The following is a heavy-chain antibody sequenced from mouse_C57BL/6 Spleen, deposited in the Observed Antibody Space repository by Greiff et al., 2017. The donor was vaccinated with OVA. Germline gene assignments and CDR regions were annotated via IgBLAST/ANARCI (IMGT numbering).Heavy chain of an antibody. CDR1: GFTFSSYA. J-gene: IGHJ4*01. CDR3: AKRGGSYYDYDGYAMDY. D-gene: IGHD2-4*01. CDR2: ISDGGSYT. V-gene: IGHV5-4*03. Sequence: EVKVVESGGGLVKPGGSLKLSCAASGFTFSSYAMSWVRQTPEKRLEWVATISDGGSYTYYPDNVKGRFTISRDNAKNNLYLQMSHLKSEDTAMYYCAKRGGSYYDYDGYAMDYWGQGTSVTVSS.